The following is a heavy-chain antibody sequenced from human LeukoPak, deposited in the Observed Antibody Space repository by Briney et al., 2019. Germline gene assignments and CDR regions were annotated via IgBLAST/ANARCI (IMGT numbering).Heavy chain of an antibody. V-gene: IGHV3-7*01. CDR3: ARDWGAYYHFFDY. CDR1: GFSMRVYW. D-gene: IGHD3-22*01. CDR2: IKQDGSER. Sequence: GGSLRLSCEASGFSMRVYWMSCVRQARGRGLEWVGNIKQDGSERNYVDSVKGRFTIFRDNAKKSLYLQINSLRAEDTAVYYCARDWGAYYHFFDYWGQGTLVTVSS. J-gene: IGHJ4*02.